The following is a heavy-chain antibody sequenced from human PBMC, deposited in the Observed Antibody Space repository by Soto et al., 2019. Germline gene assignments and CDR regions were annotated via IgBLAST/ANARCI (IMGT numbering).Heavy chain of an antibody. D-gene: IGHD3-10*01. CDR1: GYSFTNYG. CDR2: ISGHNGNT. V-gene: IGHV1-18*01. Sequence: QVHLVQSGAEVKRPGASVTVSCKASGYSFTNYGISWVRQAPGQGLEWMGWISGHNGNTNYAQKIQGRVTMTTDTATSTAYVELRSLRLDDTAVYYCASEYSGSGSPRSPFLYWGQGTLVTVSS. CDR3: ASEYSGSGSPRSPFLY. J-gene: IGHJ4*02.